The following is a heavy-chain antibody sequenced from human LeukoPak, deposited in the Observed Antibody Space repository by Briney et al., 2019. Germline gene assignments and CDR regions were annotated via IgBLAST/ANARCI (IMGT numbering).Heavy chain of an antibody. V-gene: IGHV3-53*01. CDR1: GFTFGSYA. Sequence: GGSLRLSCVASGFTFGSYAMSWVRQAPGKGLEWVSVIYSGGSTYYADSVKGRFTISRDNSKNTLYLQMNSLRAEDTAVYYCARGDSILDYWGQGTLVTVSS. CDR2: IYSGGST. J-gene: IGHJ4*02. CDR3: ARGDSILDY. D-gene: IGHD2-21*01.